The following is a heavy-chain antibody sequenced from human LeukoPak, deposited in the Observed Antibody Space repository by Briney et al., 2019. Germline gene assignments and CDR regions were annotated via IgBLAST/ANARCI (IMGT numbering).Heavy chain of an antibody. CDR1: GSSFTSYW. V-gene: IGHV5-51*01. J-gene: IGHJ4*02. CDR3: ARAGAAGTLVSLYYFDY. D-gene: IGHD6-13*01. Sequence: GESLQISCQGSGSSFTSYWIGWVRQLPGKGLEWMGIIYPGDSDTRYSPSFQGQVTISADKSISTAYLQWSSLKASDTAMYYCARAGAAGTLVSLYYFDYWGQGTLVTVSS. CDR2: IYPGDSDT.